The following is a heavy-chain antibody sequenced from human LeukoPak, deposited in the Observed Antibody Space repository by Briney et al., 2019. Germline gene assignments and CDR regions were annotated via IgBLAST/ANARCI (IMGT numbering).Heavy chain of an antibody. CDR3: ARDNSVGDNAWWFDP. V-gene: IGHV1-46*01. CDR2: INPTGGST. D-gene: IGHD1-26*01. J-gene: IGHJ5*02. CDR1: GYTFTSYY. Sequence: ASVKVSCKASGYTFTSYYMNWVRQPPGQGLEWMGLINPTGGSTGYAQKFQGRVTMTRDMSTSTDYMELSSLRSEDTAIYYCARDNSVGDNAWWFDPWGQGTLVTVSS.